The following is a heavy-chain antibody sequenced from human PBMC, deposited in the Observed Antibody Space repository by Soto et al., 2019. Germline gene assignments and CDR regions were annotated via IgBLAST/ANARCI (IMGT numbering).Heavy chain of an antibody. D-gene: IGHD5-12*01. J-gene: IGHJ6*02. CDR2: IIPIFGTA. CDR3: ARDPYSGYDSYYYYGMDV. Sequence: SVKVSCKASGGTFSSYAISWVGQAPGQGLEWMGGIIPIFGTANYAQKFQGRVTITADKSTSTAYMELSSLRSEDTAVYYCARDPYSGYDSYYYYGMDVWGQGTRVTVSS. V-gene: IGHV1-69*06. CDR1: GGTFSSYA.